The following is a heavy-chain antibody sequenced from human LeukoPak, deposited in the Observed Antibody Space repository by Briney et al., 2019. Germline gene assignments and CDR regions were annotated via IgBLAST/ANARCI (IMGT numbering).Heavy chain of an antibody. CDR2: IQHDGSEK. Sequence: GGSPRLSCAAAGFTFSSYWRTWVRQAPGKGPEWVATIQHDGSEKYYVGSLKGRFTISRDNAKNSLYLQMNSLRAEDTAVYYCARGGIVGATRYFQHWGQGTLVTVSS. CDR1: GFTFSSYW. CDR3: ARGGIVGATRYFQH. V-gene: IGHV3-7*01. J-gene: IGHJ1*01. D-gene: IGHD1-26*01.